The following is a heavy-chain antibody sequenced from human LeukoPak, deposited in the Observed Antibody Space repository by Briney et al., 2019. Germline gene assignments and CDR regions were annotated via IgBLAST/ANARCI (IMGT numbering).Heavy chain of an antibody. Sequence: GGSLRLSCAASGFTFRSYLMHWVRQAPGKGLVWVSHIHSDGSSTSYADSVQGRFTISRDNAKNTLYLQMNSLRAEDTAVYYCARHNYGYDYRGQGTLVTVSS. CDR1: GFTFRSYL. CDR3: ARHNYGYDY. D-gene: IGHD3-10*01. J-gene: IGHJ4*02. V-gene: IGHV3-74*01. CDR2: IHSDGSST.